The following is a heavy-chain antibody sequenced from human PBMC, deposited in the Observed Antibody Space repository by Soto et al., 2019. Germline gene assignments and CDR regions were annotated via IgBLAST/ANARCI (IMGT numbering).Heavy chain of an antibody. CDR2: ISGSGGST. J-gene: IGHJ4*02. Sequence: EVQLLESGGGLVQPGGSLRLSCAASGFTFSSYAMSWVRQAPGKGLEWVSAISGSGGSTYYADSVKGRFTISRDNSKDTVVLQMNRLRAEDTAVYYCAKDLEGSGYDSGNDYWGQGTLVIVAS. D-gene: IGHD5-12*01. CDR1: GFTFSSYA. CDR3: AKDLEGSGYDSGNDY. V-gene: IGHV3-23*01.